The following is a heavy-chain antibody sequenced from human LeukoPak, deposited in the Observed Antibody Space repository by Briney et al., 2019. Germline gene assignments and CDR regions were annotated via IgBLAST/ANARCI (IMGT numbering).Heavy chain of an antibody. J-gene: IGHJ3*02. Sequence: GGSLRLSCAASGFTFSDYYMSWIRQAPGKGLEWVSYISSSSSYTNYADSVKGRFTISRDNSKNTLYLQMNSLRAEDTAVYYCARELRFLDSGTFDIWGQGTMVTVSS. V-gene: IGHV3-11*06. CDR1: GFTFSDYY. D-gene: IGHD3-3*01. CDR2: ISSSSSYT. CDR3: ARELRFLDSGTFDI.